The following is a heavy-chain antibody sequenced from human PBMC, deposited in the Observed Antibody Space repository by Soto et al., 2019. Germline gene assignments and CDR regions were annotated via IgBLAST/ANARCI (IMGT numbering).Heavy chain of an antibody. D-gene: IGHD4-17*01. V-gene: IGHV3-48*01. CDR3: ARDYYGDYIFDY. CDR1: GFILSDCA. Sequence: PGGSLRLSCATSGFILSDCAMNWVRQAPGKGLEWVSYIRSSSSIIDYADSVKGRFTISRDNAKNSLYLQMNSLRAEDTAVYYCARDYYGDYIFDYWGQGTPVTVSS. CDR2: IRSSSSII. J-gene: IGHJ4*02.